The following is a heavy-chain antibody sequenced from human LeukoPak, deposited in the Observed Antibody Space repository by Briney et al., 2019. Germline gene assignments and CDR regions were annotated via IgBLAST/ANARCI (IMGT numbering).Heavy chain of an antibody. D-gene: IGHD3-10*01. CDR3: ARDHRFGEYLFDI. Sequence: SETLSLTCAVYGGSFSGYYWSWIRQPPGKVLEWIGEINHSGSTNYNPSLKSRVTISVDTSKNQFSLKLSSVTAADTAVYYCARDHRFGEYLFDIWGQGTMVTVSS. CDR1: GGSFSGYY. CDR2: INHSGST. J-gene: IGHJ3*02. V-gene: IGHV4-34*01.